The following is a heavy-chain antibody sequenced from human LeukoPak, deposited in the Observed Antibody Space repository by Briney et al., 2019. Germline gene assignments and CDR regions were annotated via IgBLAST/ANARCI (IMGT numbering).Heavy chain of an antibody. V-gene: IGHV1-69*05. CDR1: GGTFSSYA. D-gene: IGHD2-15*01. Sequence: SVKVSCKASGGTFSSYAISWVRQAPGQGLEWMGRIIPIFGTANYAQRFQGRVTITTDESTSTAYMELSSLRSEDTAVYYCAVTWGYCSGGSCPYYFDYWGQGTLVTVSS. J-gene: IGHJ4*02. CDR3: AVTWGYCSGGSCPYYFDY. CDR2: IIPIFGTA.